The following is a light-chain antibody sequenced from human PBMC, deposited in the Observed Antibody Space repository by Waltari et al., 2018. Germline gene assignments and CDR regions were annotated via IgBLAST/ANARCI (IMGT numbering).Light chain of an antibody. CDR2: YKSDSEK. CDR1: SDINVGDFN. CDR3: MFWPSNVWV. Sequence: QPVLTQPPSSSASPGESARLTCTLPSDINVGDFNIHWYQQKPGSPPRFLLYYKSDSEKAQGSGVPSRFSGSKDASANAGILRISGLQSEDEADYYCMFWPSNVWVFGGGTKLTVL. J-gene: IGLJ3*02. V-gene: IGLV5-37*01.